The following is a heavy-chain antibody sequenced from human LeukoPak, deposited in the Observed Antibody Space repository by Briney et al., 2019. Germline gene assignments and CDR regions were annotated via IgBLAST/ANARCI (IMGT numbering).Heavy chain of an antibody. CDR3: ARRGSSSSHFDS. Sequence: GDSLKISCQGSRHNFTTYWIGWVRQMPGKGLEWMGIIYPEDSDARYSPSFQGHVTISADKSISTAYLQWGSLRASDTATYYCARRGSSSSHFDSWGRGTLVIVSS. V-gene: IGHV5-51*01. D-gene: IGHD2/OR15-2a*01. J-gene: IGHJ4*01. CDR1: RHNFTTYW. CDR2: IYPEDSDA.